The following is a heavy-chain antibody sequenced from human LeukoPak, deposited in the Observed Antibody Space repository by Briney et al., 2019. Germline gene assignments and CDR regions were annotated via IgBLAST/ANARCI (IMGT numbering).Heavy chain of an antibody. CDR3: ARGNWFDP. Sequence: SETLSLTCTVSGGSISSYYWSWMRQPPGRGLEWIGYIFYSGGTKHNPYLPGRVTISVETSKHHILLKLSSAAASDTAVYYRARGNWFDPGGQGTLVTVS. V-gene: IGHV4-59*01. CDR2: IFYSGGT. CDR1: GGSISSYY. J-gene: IGHJ5*02.